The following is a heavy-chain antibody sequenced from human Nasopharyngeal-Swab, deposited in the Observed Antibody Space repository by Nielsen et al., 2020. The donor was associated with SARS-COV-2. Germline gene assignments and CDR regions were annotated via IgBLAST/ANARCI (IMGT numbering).Heavy chain of an antibody. Sequence: GSLRLSCAVSGRSISGSDWWSWVRQPPGKGLEWIGETSPDGGTNYNPSLKGRVIVSVDRSKNLFSLRLKSVTAADTAVYYCASSSSEKRGHDSWGQGTLVTVSS. CDR2: TSPDGGT. CDR3: ASSSSEKRGHDS. J-gene: IGHJ4*02. V-gene: IGHV4-4*02. CDR1: GRSISGSDW. D-gene: IGHD6-6*01.